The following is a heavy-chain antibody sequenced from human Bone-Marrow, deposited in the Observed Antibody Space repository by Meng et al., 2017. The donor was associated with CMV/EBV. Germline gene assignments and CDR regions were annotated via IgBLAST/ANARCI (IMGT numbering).Heavy chain of an antibody. V-gene: IGHV1-2*02. CDR3: ARFEWELLRFDY. Sequence: ASVKVSCKASGYTFIDYYIHWVRQAPGQGLEWLGWIHPNTGGTNYAQKFQGRVTMTRDTSIGTANMELSSLRSEDTAVYYCARFEWELLRFDYWGQGTLVTVSS. CDR1: GYTFIDYY. J-gene: IGHJ4*02. CDR2: IHPNTGGT. D-gene: IGHD1-26*01.